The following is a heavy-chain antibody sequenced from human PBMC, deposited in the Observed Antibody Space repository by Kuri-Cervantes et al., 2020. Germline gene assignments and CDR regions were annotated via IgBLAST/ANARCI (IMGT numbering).Heavy chain of an antibody. D-gene: IGHD3-10*01. Sequence: SQTLSLTCAVSGGSVSSGGYSWSWIRQPPGKGLEWIGYIYHSGSTYYNPPLKSRVTISVDRSKNQFSLKLSSVTAADTAVYYRARVDLPALVRGKIDYWGQGTLVTVSS. V-gene: IGHV4-30-2*01. CDR2: IYHSGST. J-gene: IGHJ4*02. CDR1: GGSVSSGGYS. CDR3: ARVDLPALVRGKIDY.